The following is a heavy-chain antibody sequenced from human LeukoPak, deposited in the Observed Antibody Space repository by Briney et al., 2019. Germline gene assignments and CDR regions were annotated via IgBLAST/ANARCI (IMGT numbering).Heavy chain of an antibody. Sequence: ASVKVSCKASGYTFTGYYMHWVRQAPGKGLEWMGGFDPEDGETIYAQKFQGRVTMTEDTSTDTAYMELSSLRSEDTAVYYCATSVRPVIVGAGDYWGQGTLVTVSS. J-gene: IGHJ4*02. CDR2: FDPEDGET. CDR3: ATSVRPVIVGAGDY. V-gene: IGHV1-24*01. CDR1: GYTFTGYY. D-gene: IGHD1-26*01.